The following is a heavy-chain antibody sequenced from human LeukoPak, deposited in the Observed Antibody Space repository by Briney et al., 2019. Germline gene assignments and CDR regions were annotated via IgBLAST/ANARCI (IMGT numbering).Heavy chain of an antibody. CDR1: GGSISSGSYY. CDR2: IYTSGST. J-gene: IGHJ5*02. Sequence: SETLSLTCTVSGGSISSGSYYWSWIRQPAGKGLEWIGRIYTSGSTNYNPSLKSRVTISVDTSKNQFSLKLGSVTAADTAVYYCARGSYDILTGYCTPNWFDPWGQGTLVTVSS. V-gene: IGHV4-61*02. D-gene: IGHD3-9*01. CDR3: ARGSYDILTGYCTPNWFDP.